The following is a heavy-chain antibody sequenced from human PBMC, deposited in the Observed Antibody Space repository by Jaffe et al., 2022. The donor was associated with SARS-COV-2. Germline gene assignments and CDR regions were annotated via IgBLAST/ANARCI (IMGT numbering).Heavy chain of an antibody. CDR3: TTDPALVRYFDWPTEDFDY. J-gene: IGHJ4*02. CDR2: IKSKADGGTT. D-gene: IGHD3-9*01. CDR1: GFSFYNAW. V-gene: IGHV3-15*01. Sequence: EVQLVESGGGLVKPGGSLRLSCVVSGFSFYNAWMNWVRQAPGKGLEWVGRIKSKADGGTTDHAAPVKGRFTISRDDSKNTLYLQMNSLKIEDTAVYYCTTDPALVRYFDWPTEDFDYWGQGTLVTVSS.